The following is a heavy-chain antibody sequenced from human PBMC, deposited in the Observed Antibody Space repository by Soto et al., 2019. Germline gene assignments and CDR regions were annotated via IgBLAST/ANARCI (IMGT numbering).Heavy chain of an antibody. Sequence: ASVKVSCKASGYTFNSYYIHWVRQAPGQGLEWMGIINPSGGSTNYAQKFQGRVTMTRDTSTSTVYMDLSSLRSEDTAVYYCARASGEGSPYFDYWGQGTLVTVSS. V-gene: IGHV1-46*02. D-gene: IGHD3-10*01. J-gene: IGHJ4*02. CDR2: INPSGGST. CDR1: GYTFNSYY. CDR3: ARASGEGSPYFDY.